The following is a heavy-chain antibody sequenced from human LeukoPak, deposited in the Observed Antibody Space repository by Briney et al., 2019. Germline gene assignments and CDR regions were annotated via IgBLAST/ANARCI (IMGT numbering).Heavy chain of an antibody. CDR2: INAGNDDT. J-gene: IGHJ4*02. CDR3: ARDGYKAAAPLPDDY. D-gene: IGHD6-13*01. Sequence: ASVKVSCKASGYTFTNYAFHWVRQAPGQRLEWLGWINAGNDDTKYSQKFQARVTITRDTSASTAYMELSSLRSEDTAVYYCARDGYKAAAPLPDDYWGQGTLVTVSS. V-gene: IGHV1-3*01. CDR1: GYTFTNYA.